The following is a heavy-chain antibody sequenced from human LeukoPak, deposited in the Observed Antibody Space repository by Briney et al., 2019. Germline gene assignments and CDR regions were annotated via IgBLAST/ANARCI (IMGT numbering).Heavy chain of an antibody. V-gene: IGHV3-7*01. CDR3: ARAYAPIAVSGYNWFDP. J-gene: IGHJ5*02. CDR2: INQDGSEK. D-gene: IGHD6-19*01. CDR1: GFTFSSYW. Sequence: SGGSLRLSCAASGFTFSSYWMTWVRQAPGKGLEWVASINQDGSEKYYVDSVRGRFTISRDNAKNSLYLQMNSLRAEDTAVYYCARAYAPIAVSGYNWFDPWGQGTLVTVSS.